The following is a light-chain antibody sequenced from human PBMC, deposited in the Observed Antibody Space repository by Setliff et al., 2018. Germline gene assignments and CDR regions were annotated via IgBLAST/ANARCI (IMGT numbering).Light chain of an antibody. Sequence: ALAQPPSASGSPGQSVTISCTGTSSDVGGYNYVSWYQQHPGKAPKLMIYEVSKRPSGVPDRFSGSKSGNTASLTVSGLQAEDEADYYCSSYAGSNNPYVFGTGTKVT. V-gene: IGLV2-8*01. CDR2: EVS. J-gene: IGLJ1*01. CDR3: SSYAGSNNPYV. CDR1: SSDVGGYNY.